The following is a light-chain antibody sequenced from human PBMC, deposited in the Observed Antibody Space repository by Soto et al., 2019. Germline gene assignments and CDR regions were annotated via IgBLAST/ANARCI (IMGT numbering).Light chain of an antibody. Sequence: VMTQSPLSLAVTLGQPASMSCKSNQSVVNSDGNTYLNWFLQRPGQSPRRLIYQVSNRDSGVPARISGSGSGTYFTLKISRVEAEDVGDYYCMQGSKWPYTFGQGTKLEIK. CDR1: QSVVNSDGNTY. CDR3: MQGSKWPYT. V-gene: IGKV2-30*01. CDR2: QVS. J-gene: IGKJ2*01.